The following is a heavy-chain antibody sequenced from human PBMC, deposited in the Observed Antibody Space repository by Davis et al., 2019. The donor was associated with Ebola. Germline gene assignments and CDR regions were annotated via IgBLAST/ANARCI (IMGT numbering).Heavy chain of an antibody. CDR1: GYTFASYY. CDR2: ISAYNGNT. Sequence: ASVKVSCKASGYTFASYYIHWVRQAPGQGLEWMGWISAYNGNTNYAQKLQGRVTMTTDTSTSTAYMELRSLRSDDTAVYYCARDVEVVGIAAGSYLYYYYGMDVWGQGTTVTVSS. V-gene: IGHV1-18*04. J-gene: IGHJ6*02. CDR3: ARDVEVVGIAAGSYLYYYYGMDV. D-gene: IGHD3-10*01.